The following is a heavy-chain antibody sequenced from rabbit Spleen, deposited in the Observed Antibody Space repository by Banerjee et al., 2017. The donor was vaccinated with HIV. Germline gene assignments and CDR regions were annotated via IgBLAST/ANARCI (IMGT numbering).Heavy chain of an antibody. J-gene: IGHJ6*01. CDR3: ARDAASSFSSYGMDL. D-gene: IGHD8-1*01. Sequence: QEQLVESGGGLVKPEGSLKLSCTASGFSFGISDYMCWVRQAPGKGLEWIGCIYAGSTGNTYYATWAKGRFTISKTSSTTVTLQMTSLTAADTATYFCARDAASSFSSYGMDLWGPGTLVTVS. V-gene: IGHV1S45*01. CDR1: GFSFGISDY. CDR2: IYAGSTGNT.